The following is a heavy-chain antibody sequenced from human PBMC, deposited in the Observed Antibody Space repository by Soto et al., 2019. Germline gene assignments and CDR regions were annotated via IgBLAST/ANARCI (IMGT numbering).Heavy chain of an antibody. CDR1: GGSISSYY. Sequence: QVQLQESGPGLVKPSETLSLTCTVSGGSISSYYWSWIRQPPGKGLEWIGYIYYSGSTNYNPSLKSRVTISVDTSKNQFSLKLSSVTAADTAVYYCARDSLSGYPPRPNYYGMDVWGQGTTVTVSS. CDR3: ARDSLSGYPPRPNYYGMDV. CDR2: IYYSGST. V-gene: IGHV4-59*01. J-gene: IGHJ6*02. D-gene: IGHD5-12*01.